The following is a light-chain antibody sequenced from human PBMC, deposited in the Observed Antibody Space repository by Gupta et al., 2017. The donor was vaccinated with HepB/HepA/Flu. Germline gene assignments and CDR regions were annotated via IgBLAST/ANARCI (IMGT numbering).Light chain of an antibody. CDR3: QQYCSSPCT. J-gene: IGKJ2*02. Sequence: EIVLTQSPGTLSLSPGERATLSCRASQSVSSSYLAWYQQKPGQAPRLLIYGVSSSATGIPDRFRGSGSGTXFTLTIXILEPEHLAVYYCQQYCSSPCTFGXGTKVEIK. CDR1: QSVSSSY. V-gene: IGKV3-20*01. CDR2: GVS.